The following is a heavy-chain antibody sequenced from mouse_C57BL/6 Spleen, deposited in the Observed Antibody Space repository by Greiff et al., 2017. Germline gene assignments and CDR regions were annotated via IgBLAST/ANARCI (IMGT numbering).Heavy chain of an antibody. J-gene: IGHJ1*03. CDR3: ARVSTTVVARYFDV. CDR2: IYPGDGDT. Sequence: VKLLESGAELVKPGASVKISCKASGYAFSSYWMNWVKQRPGKGLEWIGQIYPGDGDTNYNGKFKGKATLTADKSSSTAYMQLSSLTSEDSAVYFCARVSTTVVARYFDVWGTGTTVTVSS. CDR1: GYAFSSYW. V-gene: IGHV1-80*01. D-gene: IGHD1-1*01.